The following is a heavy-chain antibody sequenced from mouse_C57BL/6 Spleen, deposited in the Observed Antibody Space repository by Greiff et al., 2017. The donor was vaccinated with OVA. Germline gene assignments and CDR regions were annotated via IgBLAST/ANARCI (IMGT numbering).Heavy chain of an antibody. V-gene: IGHV5-9-1*02. CDR2: ISSGGDYI. CDR3: TSLVVASFDY. D-gene: IGHD1-1*01. Sequence: EVKVVESGEGLVKPGGSLKLSCAASGFTFSSYAMSWVRQTPEKRLEWVAYISSGGDYIYYADTVKGRFTISRDNARNTLYLQMSSLKSEDTAMYYCTSLVVASFDYWGQGTTLTVSS. J-gene: IGHJ2*01. CDR1: GFTFSSYA.